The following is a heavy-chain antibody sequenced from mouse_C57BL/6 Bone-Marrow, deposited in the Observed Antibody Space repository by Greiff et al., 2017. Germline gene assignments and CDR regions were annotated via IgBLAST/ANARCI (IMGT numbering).Heavy chain of an antibody. CDR3: AREEASYAYAIDY. D-gene: IGHD1-1*01. CDR1: GYTFTSYW. Sequence: QVQLQQPGAELVMPGASVKLSCKASGYTFTSYWMHWVKQRPGQGLEWIGMIHPNGGCTNYNEKFKSKATLTVDKSSSTAYMQLSSLTSEDSSVYYCAREEASYAYAIDYWGQGTTLTVSS. V-gene: IGHV1-64*01. CDR2: IHPNGGCT. J-gene: IGHJ2*01.